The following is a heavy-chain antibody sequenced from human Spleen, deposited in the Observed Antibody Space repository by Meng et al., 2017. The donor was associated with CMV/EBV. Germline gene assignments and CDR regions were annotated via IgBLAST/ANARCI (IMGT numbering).Heavy chain of an antibody. D-gene: IGHD3-3*01. CDR1: DPVSSNRAA. J-gene: IGHJ4*02. Sequence: DPVSSNRAAWSWIRQSPSRGLEWLGRTYYRSKWYNDYAVSVKSRIILNPDTSKKQFSLQLNSVIPEDTTVYDCARDSHDFWSGCDYWGQGTLVTVSS. CDR2: TYYRSKWYN. V-gene: IGHV6-1*01. CDR3: ARDSHDFWSGCDY.